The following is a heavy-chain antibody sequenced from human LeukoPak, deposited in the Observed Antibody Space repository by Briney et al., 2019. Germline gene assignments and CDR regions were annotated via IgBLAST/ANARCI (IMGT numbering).Heavy chain of an antibody. CDR1: GGSISSSYY. Sequence: PSETLSLTCTVSGGSISSSYYWGWIRQPPGKGLEWIGRIYYSGSTYYNPVLKRRVTISVYTSKNQFSLTLSSVTAADTAVYYCASFSSWYGDYYYYYMDVWGKGTTVTVSS. J-gene: IGHJ6*03. CDR3: ASFSSWYGDYYYYYMDV. CDR2: IYYSGST. V-gene: IGHV4-39*01. D-gene: IGHD6-13*01.